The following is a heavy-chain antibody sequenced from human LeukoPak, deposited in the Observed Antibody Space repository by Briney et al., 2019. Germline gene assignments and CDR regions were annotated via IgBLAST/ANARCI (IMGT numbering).Heavy chain of an antibody. V-gene: IGHV3-72*01. D-gene: IGHD6-6*01. CDR1: GFTFSDHY. J-gene: IGHJ4*02. CDR2: IRNKANSYTT. CDR3: ARWGSSSSCLDY. Sequence: PGGSLRLSCAASGFTFSDHYMDWVRQAPGKGLEWVGRIRNKANSYTTEYAASVKGRFTTSRDDSKNSLYLQMSSLKTEDTAVYYCARWGSSSSCLDYWGQGTLVTVSS.